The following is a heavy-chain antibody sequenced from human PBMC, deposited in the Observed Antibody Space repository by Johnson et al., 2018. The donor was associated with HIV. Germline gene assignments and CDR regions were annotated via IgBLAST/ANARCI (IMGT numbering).Heavy chain of an antibody. Sequence: VQLVESGGGLIQPGGSLRLSCAASGFTFSSYAMHWVRQAPGKGLEWVAVISYDGSNKYYADSVKGRFTISRDNSKNTLYLQMNSLRAEDTAVYYCAKDRVVIAAHDAFDIWGQGTMVTVSS. V-gene: IGHV3-30-3*02. CDR3: AKDRVVIAAHDAFDI. CDR2: ISYDGSNK. CDR1: GFTFSSYA. D-gene: IGHD2-21*01. J-gene: IGHJ3*02.